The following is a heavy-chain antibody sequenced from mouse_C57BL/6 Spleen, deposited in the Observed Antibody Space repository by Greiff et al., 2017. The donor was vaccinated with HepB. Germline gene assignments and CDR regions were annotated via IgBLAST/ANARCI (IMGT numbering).Heavy chain of an antibody. CDR1: GYTFTSYW. CDR3: ARGGFAY. Sequence: QAQLKQSGAELVRPGSSVKLSCKASGYTFTSYWMHWVKQRPIQGLEWIGNIDPSDSETHYNQKFKDKVTLTVDKSTSTAYMQLSSLKSEDSAVYYCARGGFAYWGQGTLVTVSA. J-gene: IGHJ3*01. V-gene: IGHV1-52*01. CDR2: IDPSDSET.